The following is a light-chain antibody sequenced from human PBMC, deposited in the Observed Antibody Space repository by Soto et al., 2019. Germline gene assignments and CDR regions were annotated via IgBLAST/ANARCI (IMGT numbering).Light chain of an antibody. CDR3: SSYTSSSTRPIDV. CDR1: SSDVGGYNY. CDR2: DVS. V-gene: IGLV2-14*01. Sequence: QSVLTQPASVSGSPGQSITISCTGTSSDVGGYNYVSWYQQHPGKAPKLMIYDVSNRPSGVSNRFSGSKSGNTASLTISGLQAEDEADYYCSSYTSSSTRPIDVFGTGTKLTVL. J-gene: IGLJ1*01.